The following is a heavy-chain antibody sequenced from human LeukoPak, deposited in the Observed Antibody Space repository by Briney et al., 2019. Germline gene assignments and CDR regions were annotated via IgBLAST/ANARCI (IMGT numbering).Heavy chain of an antibody. J-gene: IGHJ3*02. V-gene: IGHV3-23*01. D-gene: IGHD4-17*01. CDR1: GFTFSSYA. CDR3: ARGTQYGDYARAFDI. Sequence: GGSLRLSCAASGFTFSSYAMSWVRQAPGKGLEWVSDISGSGGSTYYADSVKGRFTISRDNSKNTLYLQMNSLRAEDTAVYYCARGTQYGDYARAFDIWGQGTMVTVSS. CDR2: ISGSGGST.